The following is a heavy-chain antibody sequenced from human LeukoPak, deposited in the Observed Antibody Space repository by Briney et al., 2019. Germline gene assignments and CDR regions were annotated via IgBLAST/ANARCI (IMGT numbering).Heavy chain of an antibody. CDR2: IKQDGSEK. J-gene: IGHJ4*02. CDR1: GFTFSSYW. D-gene: IGHD3-22*01. CDR3: AKEANYYDSSGYYPYFDY. Sequence: GGSLRLSCAASGFTFSSYWMSWVRQAPGKGLEWVANIKQDGSEKYYVDSVKGRFTISRDNAKNSLYLQMNSLRAEDTAVYYCAKEANYYDSSGYYPYFDYWGQGTLVTVSS. V-gene: IGHV3-7*01.